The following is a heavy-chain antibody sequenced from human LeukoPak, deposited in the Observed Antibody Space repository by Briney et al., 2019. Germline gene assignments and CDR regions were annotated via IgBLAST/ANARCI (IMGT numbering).Heavy chain of an antibody. CDR1: GFTFSSYS. D-gene: IGHD6-13*01. CDR3: AVQRTLWQQVLDH. Sequence: GGSLRLSCAASGFTFSSYSMNWVRQAPGKGLEWVSSISSSSSYIYYADSVKGRFTTSRDNSKNTLYLQMNSLRAEDTAVYYCAVQRTLWQQVLDHWGQGVLVTVSS. V-gene: IGHV3-21*04. J-gene: IGHJ4*02. CDR2: ISSSSSYI.